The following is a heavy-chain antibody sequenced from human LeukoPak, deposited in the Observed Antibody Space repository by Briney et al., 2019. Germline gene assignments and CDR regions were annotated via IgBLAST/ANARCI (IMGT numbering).Heavy chain of an antibody. CDR1: GFNFNIYA. CDR2: ISYDGSNK. V-gene: IGHV3-30-3*01. Sequence: PGGSLRLSCAASGFNFNIYAMNWIRQAPGKGLEWVAVISYDGSNKYYADSVKGRFTISRDNSKNTLYLQMNSLRAEDTAVYYCARVLVAAEAYWGQGTLVTVSS. D-gene: IGHD6-13*01. J-gene: IGHJ4*02. CDR3: ARVLVAAEAY.